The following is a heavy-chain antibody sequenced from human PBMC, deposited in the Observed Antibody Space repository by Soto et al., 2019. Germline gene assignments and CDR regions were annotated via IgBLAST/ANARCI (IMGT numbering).Heavy chain of an antibody. J-gene: IGHJ5*02. V-gene: IGHV3-74*01. CDR1: GFNFSNHW. CDR2: ITSDGKSK. CDR3: ARESGDSPPNWFDP. D-gene: IGHD2-21*02. Sequence: LRLSCAASGFNFSNHWMHWVRQRPAEGLVWVSRITSDGKSKAYAESVKGRFAISRDNAKNTLYLQMNGLTAEDTAAYYCARESGDSPPNWFDPWGQGTRVTVS.